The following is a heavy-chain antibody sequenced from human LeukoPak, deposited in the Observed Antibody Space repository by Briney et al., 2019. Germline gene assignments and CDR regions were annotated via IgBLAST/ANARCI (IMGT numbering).Heavy chain of an antibody. CDR3: ATSDRQFCSPSSCYMPFDF. CDR1: GQTLSEVS. D-gene: IGHD2-2*02. V-gene: IGHV1-24*01. Sequence: ASVKVSCKVSGQTLSEVSMHWVRQAPGQGLEWVGGFSPRGGETVLAQKFQGRVTLTEDTSADTSSIELRSLRSEDTAVYYCATSDRQFCSPSSCYMPFDFWGLGTLVTVSS. J-gene: IGHJ4*02. CDR2: FSPRGGET.